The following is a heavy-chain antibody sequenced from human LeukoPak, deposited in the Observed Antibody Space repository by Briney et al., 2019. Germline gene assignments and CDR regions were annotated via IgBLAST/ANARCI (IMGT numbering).Heavy chain of an antibody. CDR1: RGTFSSYA. Sequence: SVTVSCRASRGTFSSYAISWVRQAPGQGLEWMGGIIPIFGTANYAQKFQGRVTITADESTSTAYMELGSLRSEDTAVYYCARYGAMVDYYGSGSHDYWGQGTLVTVSS. V-gene: IGHV1-69*13. J-gene: IGHJ4*02. CDR3: ARYGAMVDYYGSGSHDY. D-gene: IGHD3-10*01. CDR2: IIPIFGTA.